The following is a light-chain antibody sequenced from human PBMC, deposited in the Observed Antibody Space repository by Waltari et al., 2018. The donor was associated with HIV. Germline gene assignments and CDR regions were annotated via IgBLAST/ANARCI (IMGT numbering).Light chain of an antibody. CDR2: GEN. CDR3: NSRDSSGVV. Sequence: SSELTQDPAVSVALGQTVRITCQGDSLRTFFASWYQQKPGPAPLLVIYGENNRPSGIPDRFSVSSSGDTASLTITGAQAEDEADYYWNSRDSSGVVFGGGTKLTVL. J-gene: IGLJ3*02. CDR1: SLRTFF. V-gene: IGLV3-19*01.